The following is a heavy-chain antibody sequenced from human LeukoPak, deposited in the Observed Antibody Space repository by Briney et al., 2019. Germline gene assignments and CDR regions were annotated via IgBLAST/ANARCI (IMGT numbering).Heavy chain of an antibody. CDR3: AKEGQQLVGYYFDY. V-gene: IGHV3-30*18. J-gene: IGHJ4*02. CDR2: ISYDGSNK. D-gene: IGHD6-13*01. Sequence: ERSLRLSCAASGFTFSSYGIHWVRQAPGKGLEWVAVISYDGSNKYYADSVKGRFTISRDNSKNTLYLQMNSLRAEDTAVYYCAKEGQQLVGYYFDYWGQGTLVTVSS. CDR1: GFTFSSYG.